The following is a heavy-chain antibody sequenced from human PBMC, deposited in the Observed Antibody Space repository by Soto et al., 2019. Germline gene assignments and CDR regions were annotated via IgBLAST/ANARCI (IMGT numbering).Heavy chain of an antibody. CDR2: IKSKTDGGTT. CDR1: GFTFSNAW. J-gene: IGHJ4*02. V-gene: IGHV3-15*01. Sequence: GGSLRLSCAASGFTFSNAWMSWVRQAPGKGLEWVGRIKSKTDGGTTDYAAPVKGRFTISRDDSKNTLYLQMKSLKTEDTAVIFFSTDPRLNYDILTGPYYFDYWGQGTLVTVSS. D-gene: IGHD3-9*01. CDR3: STDPRLNYDILTGPYYFDY.